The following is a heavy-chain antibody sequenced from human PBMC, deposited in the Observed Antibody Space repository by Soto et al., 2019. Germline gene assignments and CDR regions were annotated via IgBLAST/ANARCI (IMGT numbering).Heavy chain of an antibody. CDR1: GFTFNTYV. CDR2: ISYSADKT. V-gene: IGHV3-23*01. Sequence: EVQLLESGGGLVQPGGSLRLSCAASGFTFNTYVMNWVRQAPGKGLEWVSTISYSADKTHYADSVKGRFTISRDNSRDTLFLQMNSLGADDAAVYYCARRARAAATNWGAFDVWGQGTMFTVSS. D-gene: IGHD6-13*01. CDR3: ARRARAAATNWGAFDV. J-gene: IGHJ3*01.